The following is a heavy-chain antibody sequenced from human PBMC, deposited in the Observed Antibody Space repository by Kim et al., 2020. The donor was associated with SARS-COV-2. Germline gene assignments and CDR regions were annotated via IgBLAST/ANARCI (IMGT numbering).Heavy chain of an antibody. V-gene: IGHV3-11*03. J-gene: IGHJ5*02. Sequence: GGSLRLSCAASGFTFSDYYMSWIRQAPGKGLEWVSYISSSSSYTNYADSVKGRFTISRDNAKNSLYLQMNSLRAEDTAVYYCAFHYSPGWFDPWGQGTLVTVSS. CDR1: GFTFSDYY. CDR2: ISSSSSYT. CDR3: AFHYSPGWFDP. D-gene: IGHD2-15*01.